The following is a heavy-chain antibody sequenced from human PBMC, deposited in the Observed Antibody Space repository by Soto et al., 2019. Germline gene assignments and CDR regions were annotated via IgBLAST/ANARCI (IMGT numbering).Heavy chain of an antibody. D-gene: IGHD6-6*01. CDR3: ARQLGADFRNWFFDR. V-gene: IGHV1-69*12. J-gene: IGHJ2*01. Sequence: QVQLVQSGAEVKKPGSSVKISCRAPGDSFNNFALSWVRQAPGLGLEWMGGIIPIFATPTYAPKFQDRVTFTADESTTTAYMELSTLRSDDTAVYYCARQLGADFRNWFFDRWGRGTLVTVSS. CDR1: GDSFNNFA. CDR2: IIPIFATP.